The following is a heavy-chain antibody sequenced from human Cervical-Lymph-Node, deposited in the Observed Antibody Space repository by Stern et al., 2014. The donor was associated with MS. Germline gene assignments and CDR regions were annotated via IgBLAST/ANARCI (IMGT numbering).Heavy chain of an antibody. CDR2: IDLDDDK. V-gene: IGHV2-70*01. CDR1: GFSLSTSGMC. CDR3: ARIRGQPRGYYGMDV. D-gene: IGHD1-1*01. Sequence: QVTLKESGPALVKPTQTLTLTCTFSGFSLSTSGMCVSWIRQPPGKALEWLALIDLDDDKYYSTSLKTRLTISKDTSKNQVVLTMTNMDPVDTATYYCARIRGQPRGYYGMDVWGQGTTVTVSS. J-gene: IGHJ6*02.